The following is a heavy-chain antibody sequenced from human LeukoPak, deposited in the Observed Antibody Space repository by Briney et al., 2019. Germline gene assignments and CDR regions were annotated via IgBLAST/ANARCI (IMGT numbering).Heavy chain of an antibody. D-gene: IGHD3-3*01. CDR2: INHSGST. J-gene: IGHJ3*02. CDR3: ARITIFGVVIPTRGAFDI. CDR1: GGSFSGYY. Sequence: SETLSLTCADYGGSFSGYYWSWIRQPPGKGLEWIGEINHSGSTNYNPSLKSRVTISVDTSKNQFSLKLSSVTAADTAVYYCARITIFGVVIPTRGAFDIWGQGTMVTVSS. V-gene: IGHV4-34*01.